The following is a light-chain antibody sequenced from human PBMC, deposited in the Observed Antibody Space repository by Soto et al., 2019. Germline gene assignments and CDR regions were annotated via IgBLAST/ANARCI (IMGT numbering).Light chain of an antibody. Sequence: QSALTQPPSASGSPGQSVTISCTGTSSDVGAYNYVSWYQQHPGKAPNLMIYEVNKRPSGVPDRFSGSKSGNTASLTVSGLQADDEADYYCSSYAGSNNPGVFGTGTKLTVL. V-gene: IGLV2-8*01. CDR3: SSYAGSNNPGV. CDR2: EVN. J-gene: IGLJ1*01. CDR1: SSDVGAYNY.